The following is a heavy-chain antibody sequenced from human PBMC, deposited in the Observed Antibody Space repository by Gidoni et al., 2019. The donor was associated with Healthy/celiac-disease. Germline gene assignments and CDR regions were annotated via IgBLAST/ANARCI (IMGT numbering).Heavy chain of an antibody. J-gene: IGHJ6*03. CDR2: IYSGGST. Sequence: EVQLVESGGGLIQPGGSLRLSCAASGFTVSSNYMSWVRQAPGKGLEWVSVIYSGGSTYYADSVKGRFTISRDNSKNTLYLQMNSLRAEDTAVYYCARDHQFLDYYYMDVWGKGTTVTVSS. V-gene: IGHV3-53*01. CDR1: GFTVSSNY. CDR3: ARDHQFLDYYYMDV. D-gene: IGHD3-3*01.